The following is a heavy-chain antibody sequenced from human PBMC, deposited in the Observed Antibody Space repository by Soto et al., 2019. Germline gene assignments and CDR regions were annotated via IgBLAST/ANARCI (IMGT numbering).Heavy chain of an antibody. D-gene: IGHD5-18*01. V-gene: IGHV1-69*13. CDR3: ARGAMANFDY. J-gene: IGHJ4*02. CDR1: GGTFGSHG. CDR2: FIAMLGTP. Sequence: VKVSCKASGGTFGSHGIAWVRQAPGQGLEWMGGFIAMLGTPTYAKKVQGRATITADESLTSSYLELRSLRSEDTAMYFCARGAMANFDYWGQGTVVTVSS.